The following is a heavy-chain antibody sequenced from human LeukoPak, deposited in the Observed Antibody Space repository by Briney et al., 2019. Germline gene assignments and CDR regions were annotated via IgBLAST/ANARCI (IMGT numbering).Heavy chain of an antibody. J-gene: IGHJ4*02. CDR2: IYYTGGT. CDR1: GDSTNAYY. V-gene: IGHV4-59*01. D-gene: IGHD3-10*01. Sequence: SETLSLTCTVSGDSTNAYYWGWIRQSPGKGLQYIGYIYYTGGTHYSPSLHSRVTMSIDTSKNQFSLKLHSVTAADTAMYYCARDRDGPRGTHFDFWGQGTLVTVSS. CDR3: ARDRDGPRGTHFDF.